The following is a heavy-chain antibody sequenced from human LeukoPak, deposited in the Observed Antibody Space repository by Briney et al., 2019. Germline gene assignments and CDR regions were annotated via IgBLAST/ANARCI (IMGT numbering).Heavy chain of an antibody. CDR3: ARQPPKYRGGDCYSGAFDY. CDR1: GYSFTSYW. D-gene: IGHD2-21*02. Sequence: EESLKISCKGSGYSFTSYWIGWVRQMPGKGLEWMGIIYPGDSDTRYSPSFQGQVTISADKSISTAYLQWSSLKASDTAMYYCARQPPKYRGGDCYSGAFDYWGQGTLVTVSS. J-gene: IGHJ4*02. CDR2: IYPGDSDT. V-gene: IGHV5-51*01.